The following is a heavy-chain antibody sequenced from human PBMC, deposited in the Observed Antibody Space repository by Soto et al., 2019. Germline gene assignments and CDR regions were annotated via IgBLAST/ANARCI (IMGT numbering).Heavy chain of an antibody. V-gene: IGHV4-59*01. CDR2: IYYSGRT. J-gene: IGHJ4*02. D-gene: IGHD3-16*02. CDR1: GGSISDYQ. Sequence: QVQLQESGPGLVKHSETLSLTCSVSGGSISDYQWNWIRQPPGKGLEWIGYIYYSGRTNYNPSLKSRVNISLDTSTEQFSRRLRSVTAADTAVYYCARMRGLGEISPYFEYWGQGNLVTVSS. CDR3: ARMRGLGEISPYFEY.